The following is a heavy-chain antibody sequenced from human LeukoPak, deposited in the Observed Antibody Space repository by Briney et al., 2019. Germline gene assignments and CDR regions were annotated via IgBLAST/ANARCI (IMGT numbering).Heavy chain of an antibody. V-gene: IGHV4-39*01. D-gene: IGHD3-3*01. CDR1: GGSISSSSYY. J-gene: IGHJ1*01. CDR2: IYYSGST. Sequence: SETLSLTCTVSGGSISSSSYYLGWIRQPPGKGLEWIGSIYYSGSTYYNPSLKSRVTISVDTSKNQFSLKLSSVTAADTAVYYCARTPYYDFWSGYLGYFQHWGQGTLVTVSS. CDR3: ARTPYYDFWSGYLGYFQH.